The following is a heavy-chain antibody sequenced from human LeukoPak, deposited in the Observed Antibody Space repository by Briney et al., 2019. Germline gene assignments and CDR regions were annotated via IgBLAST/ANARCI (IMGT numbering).Heavy chain of an antibody. J-gene: IGHJ4*02. Sequence: PSETLSLTCTVFGGSISSSSYYWGWIRQPPGKGLEWIGSIYYSGSTYYNPSLKSRVTISVDTSKNQFSLKLSSVTAADTAVYYCARWLREMYYFDYWGQGTLVTVSS. D-gene: IGHD5-12*01. CDR1: GGSISSSSYY. V-gene: IGHV4-39*01. CDR2: IYYSGST. CDR3: ARWLREMYYFDY.